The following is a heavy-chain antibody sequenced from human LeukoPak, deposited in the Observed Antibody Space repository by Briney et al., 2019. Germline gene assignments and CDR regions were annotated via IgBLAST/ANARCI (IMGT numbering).Heavy chain of an antibody. CDR1: GFTFSSYE. CDR3: ARAGAVAGKNYYYYYMDV. J-gene: IGHJ6*03. Sequence: PGGSLRLSCAASGFTFSSYEMNWVRQAPGKGLEWVSGINWNGGSTGYADSVKGRFTISRDNAKNSLYLQMNSLRAEDTALYYCARAGAVAGKNYYYYYMDVWGKGTTVTVSS. CDR2: INWNGGST. V-gene: IGHV3-20*04. D-gene: IGHD6-19*01.